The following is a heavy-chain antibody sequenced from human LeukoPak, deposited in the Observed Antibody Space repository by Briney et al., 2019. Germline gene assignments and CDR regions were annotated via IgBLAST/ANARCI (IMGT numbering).Heavy chain of an antibody. CDR1: GYTFTSYG. Sequence: GASVKVSCKASGYTFTSYGISWVRQAPGQGLEWMGWISAYNGNTNYAQKLQGRVTMTTDTSTSTAYMELRSLRSDDTAVYYCARDGSLHGRYYYYYMDVWGKGTTVTVSS. V-gene: IGHV1-18*01. CDR2: ISAYNGNT. CDR3: ARDGSLHGRYYYYYMDV. J-gene: IGHJ6*03.